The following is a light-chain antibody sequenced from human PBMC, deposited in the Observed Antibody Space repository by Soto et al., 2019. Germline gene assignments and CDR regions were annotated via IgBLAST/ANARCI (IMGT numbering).Light chain of an antibody. V-gene: IGKV3-15*01. CDR1: QSVSSN. Sequence: EIVMTQSPATLSVSPGERATLSCRASQSVSSNLAWYQQKPGQAPRLLIYGASTRATVIPARFSGSGSGTEFTLTISSLQCEDFAVYYCQQYNNWQWTSGQGTKVEIK. CDR2: GAS. J-gene: IGKJ1*01. CDR3: QQYNNWQWT.